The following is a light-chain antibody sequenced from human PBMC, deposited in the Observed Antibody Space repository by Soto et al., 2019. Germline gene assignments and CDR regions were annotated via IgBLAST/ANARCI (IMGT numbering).Light chain of an antibody. V-gene: IGKV1-39*01. CDR3: QQSSGTPTWT. Sequence: DIQMTQSPSSLSASVGDRVTVTCRASQSASSYLNWYQQKPGKAPKLLIYAASILQSGVPSRFSGSGSGTDFTLTISSLQPEDFATYYCQQSSGTPTWTFGQGTKVEI. CDR2: AAS. CDR1: QSASSY. J-gene: IGKJ1*01.